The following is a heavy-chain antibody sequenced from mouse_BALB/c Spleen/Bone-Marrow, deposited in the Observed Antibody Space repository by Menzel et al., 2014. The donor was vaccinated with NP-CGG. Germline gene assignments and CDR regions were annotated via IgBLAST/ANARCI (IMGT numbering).Heavy chain of an antibody. CDR3: ARGNYYGNWFAY. D-gene: IGHD2-1*01. V-gene: IGHV1-19*01. CDR1: GYTFTDYY. Sequence: VQLQQPGPELVKPGASVKMSCEASGYTFTDYYMDWVKQSHGESFEWIGRVNPHNGGTSYNQKFKGKATLTVDKSSSTAYMELNSLTSEDSAVYYCARGNYYGNWFAYWGQGTLVTVSA. CDR2: VNPHNGGT. J-gene: IGHJ3*01.